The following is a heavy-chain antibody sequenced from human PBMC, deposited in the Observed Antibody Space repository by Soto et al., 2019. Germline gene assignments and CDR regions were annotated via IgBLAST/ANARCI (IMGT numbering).Heavy chain of an antibody. CDR3: ARGGPDIVVVVAATPFEWFDP. V-gene: IGHV1-3*01. J-gene: IGHJ5*02. D-gene: IGHD2-15*01. CDR2: INAGNGNT. CDR1: GYTFTSYA. Sequence: QVQLVQSGAEVKKPGASVKVSCKASGYTFTSYAMHWVRQAPGQRLEWMGWINAGNGNTKYSQKFQGRVTITRDTSAITAYMEQSSLRSGDTAVYYCARGGPDIVVVVAATPFEWFDPWGQGTLITVSS.